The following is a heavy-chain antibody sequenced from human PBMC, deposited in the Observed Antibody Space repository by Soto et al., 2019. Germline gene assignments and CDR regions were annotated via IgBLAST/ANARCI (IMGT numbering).Heavy chain of an antibody. CDR2: IYHTDST. Sequence: QVLLQESGPGLVKPSGTLSLTCAVSGDSISRSIWWGWGRQPPGKGLEWIGEIYHTDSTVYNTSHKSRVTISVDKSKNQFSLNLDSVTAADTAVYYCARYDFGTFDYWGRGILVTVSS. CDR1: GDSISRSIW. CDR3: ARYDFGTFDY. V-gene: IGHV4-4*02. J-gene: IGHJ4*02. D-gene: IGHD4-17*01.